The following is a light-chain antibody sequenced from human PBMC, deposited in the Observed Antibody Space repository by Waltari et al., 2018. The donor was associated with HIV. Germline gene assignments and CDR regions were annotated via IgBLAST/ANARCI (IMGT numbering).Light chain of an antibody. Sequence: QSALTQPPSASGSLGQSVTISCTGSSSDVRRYDYVSWSQQHPGKAPKLLIFEVNKRPSGVPDRFSGSKSGNTASLTVSGLQAEDEAEYSCSSYAGINPVIFGGGTTLTVL. CDR2: EVN. CDR3: SSYAGINPVI. J-gene: IGLJ2*01. V-gene: IGLV2-8*01. CDR1: SSDVRRYDY.